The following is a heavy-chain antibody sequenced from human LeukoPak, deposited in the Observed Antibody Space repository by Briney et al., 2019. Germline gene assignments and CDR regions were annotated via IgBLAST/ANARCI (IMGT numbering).Heavy chain of an antibody. CDR2: IRYDGSNK. CDR1: GFTFSSYG. CDR3: AKTTPLLDIVVVPAAVDY. J-gene: IGHJ4*02. V-gene: IGHV3-30*02. Sequence: GGSLRLSCAESGFTFSSYGMHWVRQAPGKGLEWVAFIRYDGSNKYYADSVKGRFTISRDNSKNTLYLQMNSLRAEDTAVYYCAKTTPLLDIVVVPAAVDYWGQGTLVTVSS. D-gene: IGHD2-2*01.